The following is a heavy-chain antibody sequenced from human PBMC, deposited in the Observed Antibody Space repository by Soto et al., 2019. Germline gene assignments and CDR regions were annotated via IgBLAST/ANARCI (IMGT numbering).Heavy chain of an antibody. V-gene: IGHV3-23*01. CDR3: AKETVAVFSTYYFDY. Sequence: GGSLRLSCAASGFTFSSYAMSWVRQAPGKGLEWVSAISGSGGSTYYADSVKGRFTISRDNSKNTLYLQMNSLRAEDTAVYYYAKETVAVFSTYYFDYWGQGTLVTVSS. CDR1: GFTFSSYA. D-gene: IGHD6-19*01. J-gene: IGHJ4*02. CDR2: ISGSGGST.